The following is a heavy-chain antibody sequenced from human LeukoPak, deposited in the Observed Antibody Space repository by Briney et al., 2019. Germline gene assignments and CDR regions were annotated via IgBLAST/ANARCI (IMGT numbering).Heavy chain of an antibody. CDR1: GGSISSYY. CDR2: IYTSGSA. CDR3: ARDYYDSSGYYSEGYAFDI. Sequence: SETLSLTCTVSGGSISSYYWSWIRQPAGKGLEWIGRIYTSGSANYNPSLKSRVTMSVDTSKNQFSLKLSSVTAADTAVYYCARDYYDSSGYYSEGYAFDIWGQGTMVTVSS. V-gene: IGHV4-4*07. D-gene: IGHD3-22*01. J-gene: IGHJ3*02.